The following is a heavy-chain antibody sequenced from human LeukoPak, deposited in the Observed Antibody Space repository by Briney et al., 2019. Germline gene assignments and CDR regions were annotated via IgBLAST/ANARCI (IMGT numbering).Heavy chain of an antibody. CDR2: IIPIFGTA. Sequence: ASVKVSCKASGGTFSSYDISWVRQAPGQGLEWMGGIIPIFGTANYAQKFQGRVTITADESTSTAYMELSSLRSEDTAVYYCARGSYQLPLEVYYYGMDVWGKGTTVTVSS. V-gene: IGHV1-69*01. CDR3: ARGSYQLPLEVYYYGMDV. D-gene: IGHD2-2*01. J-gene: IGHJ6*04. CDR1: GGTFSSYD.